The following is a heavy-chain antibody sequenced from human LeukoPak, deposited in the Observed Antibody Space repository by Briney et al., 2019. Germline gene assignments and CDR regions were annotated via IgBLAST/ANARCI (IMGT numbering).Heavy chain of an antibody. Sequence: SETLSLTCDVSGGSISSITWWSWVRQPPGKRLEWIGEIYHTGSTNYNPSLKSRVTISVDTSKNQFSLKLSSVTAADTAVYYCARDTPTVTHDAFDIWGQGTMVTVSS. CDR1: GGSISSITW. V-gene: IGHV4-4*02. CDR3: ARDTPTVTHDAFDI. D-gene: IGHD4-17*01. J-gene: IGHJ3*02. CDR2: IYHTGST.